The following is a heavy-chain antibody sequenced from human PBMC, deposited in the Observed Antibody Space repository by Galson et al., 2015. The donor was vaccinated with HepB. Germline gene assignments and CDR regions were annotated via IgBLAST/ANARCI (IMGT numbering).Heavy chain of an antibody. V-gene: IGHV3-21*01. CDR1: GFTFSSYS. CDR3: ARDWGTRLPVGELSLPRHFDYHGLDV. Sequence: SLRLSCAASGFTFSSYSMNWVRRVPGKGLEWVSSISGSGSYIYYADSVNGRFTISRDNAENSLYLQMNGLRAADTAVYYCARDWGTRLPVGELSLPRHFDYHGLDVWGQGTTVTVSS. CDR2: ISGSGSYI. J-gene: IGHJ6*02. D-gene: IGHD3-16*01.